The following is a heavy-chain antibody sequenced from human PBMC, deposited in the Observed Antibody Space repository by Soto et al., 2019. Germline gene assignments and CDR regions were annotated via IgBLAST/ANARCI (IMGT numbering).Heavy chain of an antibody. D-gene: IGHD3-16*01. J-gene: IGHJ6*03. V-gene: IGHV4-39*01. CDR3: ARRSGHHLHLGELFKVGVLYYYYYMDV. CDR1: GGSISSSSYY. CDR2: IYYSVST. Sequence: QLQLQESGPGLVKPSETLSLTCTVSGGSISSSSYYWGWIRQPPGKGLEWIGSIYYSVSTYYNPSLKSRVTISVDTSKNQFSLKLSSVTAADTAVYYCARRSGHHLHLGELFKVGVLYYYYYMDVWGKGTTVTVSS.